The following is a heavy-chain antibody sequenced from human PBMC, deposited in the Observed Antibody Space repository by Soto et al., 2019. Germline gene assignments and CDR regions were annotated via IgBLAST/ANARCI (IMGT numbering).Heavy chain of an antibody. CDR2: LNSDGTSA. CDR3: VRGSWQKYGIDV. Sequence: EVQLVESGGGLVQPGGSLRLSCAASGFTFSSYWMHWVRQAPGKGLVWVSRLNSDGTSANYADSVKGRFTTSRDNAQNTVYLQMNSLRAEDTAVYYCVRGSWQKYGIDVWGKGTTVTVSS. J-gene: IGHJ6*04. D-gene: IGHD6-13*01. V-gene: IGHV3-74*01. CDR1: GFTFSSYW.